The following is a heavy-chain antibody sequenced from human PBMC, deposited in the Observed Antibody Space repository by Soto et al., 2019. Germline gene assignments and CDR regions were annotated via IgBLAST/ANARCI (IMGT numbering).Heavy chain of an antibody. D-gene: IGHD3-9*01. J-gene: IGHJ4*02. Sequence: EVQLVESGGGLVKPGGSLRLSCAASGFTFSNAWMSWVRQAPGKGLEWVGRIKSKTDGGTTDYAAPVKGRFTISTDDSKNTLYLQMNSLKTEDTAVYYCTTDLEYGEYYDILTGYPLPFYWGQGTLVTVSS. V-gene: IGHV3-15*01. CDR1: GFTFSNAW. CDR3: TTDLEYGEYYDILTGYPLPFY. CDR2: IKSKTDGGTT.